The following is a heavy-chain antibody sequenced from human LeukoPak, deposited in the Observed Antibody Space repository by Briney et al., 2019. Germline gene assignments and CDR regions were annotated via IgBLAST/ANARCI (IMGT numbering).Heavy chain of an antibody. D-gene: IGHD3-22*01. Sequence: GGSLRLSCAASGFTFSSYAMHWVRQAPGKGLEYVSAISSNGGSTYYANSVKGRFTISRDNSKNTLYLQMGSLRAEDMAVYYCARETPSDSSGYYYDYWGKGTTVTVSS. CDR1: GFTFSSYA. CDR3: ARETPSDSSGYYYDY. J-gene: IGHJ6*04. V-gene: IGHV3-64*01. CDR2: ISSNGGST.